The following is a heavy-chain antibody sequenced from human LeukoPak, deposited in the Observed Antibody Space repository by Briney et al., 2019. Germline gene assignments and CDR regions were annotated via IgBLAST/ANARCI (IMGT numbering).Heavy chain of an antibody. CDR1: EFTLKIYP. Sequence: PGGSLRLSCAASEFTLKIYPMHWVRQAPGKGLEWLSVISHGGSDKNNADSVKGRFIISRDNSKNTIYLQLNSLRPEDTAMYYCAREGVQTTVDAFDIWGLGTMVNVSS. V-gene: IGHV3-30*04. CDR2: ISHGGSDK. D-gene: IGHD4-17*01. CDR3: AREGVQTTVDAFDI. J-gene: IGHJ3*02.